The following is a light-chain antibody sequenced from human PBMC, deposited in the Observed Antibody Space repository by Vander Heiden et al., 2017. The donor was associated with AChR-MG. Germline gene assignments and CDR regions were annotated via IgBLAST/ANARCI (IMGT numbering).Light chain of an antibody. J-gene: IGLJ2*01. CDR1: SPHIGAGYD. CDR3: QSYDSSLSGSGVV. Sequence: QSVLTPPPSVSGAPGQRVTISCPGSSPHIGAGYDVHWYQQLPGTAPKLLIYGNSNRPSGVPDRFSGSKSGTSASLAITGLQAEDEADYYCQSYDSSLSGSGVVFGGGTKLTVL. CDR2: GNS. V-gene: IGLV1-40*01.